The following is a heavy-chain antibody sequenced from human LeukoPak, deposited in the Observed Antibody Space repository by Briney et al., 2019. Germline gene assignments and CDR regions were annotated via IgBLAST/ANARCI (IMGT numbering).Heavy chain of an antibody. V-gene: IGHV3-7*01. Sequence: GGSLRLSCAASGFTFSNHGMSWVRQAPGKGLEWVANIKQDGSEKNYVESVKGRFTISRDNAKNSLYLQTNSLRAEDTAVYYCARAGQEWFGELGFDQWGQGTLVIVSS. CDR3: ARAGQEWFGELGFDQ. CDR1: GFTFSNHG. CDR2: IKQDGSEK. D-gene: IGHD3-10*01. J-gene: IGHJ4*02.